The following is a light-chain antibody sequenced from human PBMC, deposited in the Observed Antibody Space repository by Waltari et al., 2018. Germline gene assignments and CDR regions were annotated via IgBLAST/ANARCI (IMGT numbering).Light chain of an antibody. CDR1: SSDIWSYNF. CDR2: ETN. Sequence: QSALTQPASVSGSPGQSITISCPGRSSDIWSYNFVSWFQQYPGKAPKLMIYETNKRPSGVSNRFSGSKSGNTASLTISGLQAEDEADYYCCAYAGPTFYVFATGTKVTVL. CDR3: CAYAGPTFYV. V-gene: IGLV2-23*01. J-gene: IGLJ1*01.